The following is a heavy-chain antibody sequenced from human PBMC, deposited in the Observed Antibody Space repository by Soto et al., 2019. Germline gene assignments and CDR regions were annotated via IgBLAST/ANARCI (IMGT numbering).Heavy chain of an antibody. D-gene: IGHD3-16*01. CDR2: ISYDGSNK. CDR1: GFTFSNYA. J-gene: IGHJ6*02. CDR3: ARGYGSYYYGLDV. Sequence: QVQLVESGGGVVQPGRSLRLSCAASGFTFSNYAMHWVRQAPGKGLEWVAVISYDGSNKYYTDSVEGQFTISRDNSKNTLYLQMNSLKGEDTAVYYCARGYGSYYYGLDVWGQRTTVTVSS. V-gene: IGHV3-30*04.